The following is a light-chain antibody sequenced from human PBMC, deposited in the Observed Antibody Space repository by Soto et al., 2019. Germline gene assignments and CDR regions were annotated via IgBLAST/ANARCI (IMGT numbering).Light chain of an antibody. V-gene: IGKV1-39*01. J-gene: IGKJ4*01. CDR2: AAS. CDR3: QQSYSTPPLT. Sequence: DIQMTQSPSSLSASVGDRVTITCRASQSISSYLNWYQQKPGKAPKLLIYAASSLQSGVPSRFSGSASGTDFTLTISSLQPEDSATYYCQQSYSTPPLTFGGGTKVEIK. CDR1: QSISSY.